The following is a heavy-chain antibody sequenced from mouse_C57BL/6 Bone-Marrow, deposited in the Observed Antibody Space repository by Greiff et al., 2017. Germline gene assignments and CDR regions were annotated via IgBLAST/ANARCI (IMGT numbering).Heavy chain of an antibody. Sequence: EVQLQQSGAELVRPGASVKLSCTASGYNIKDDYMHWVKQRPEQGLEWIGWIDPGSGDTDYASKFPGKATLTADTSSTTAYLQLRRLTSENTAVYDCTTDYDCNLAGFAYWGQGTLVTVSA. V-gene: IGHV14-4*01. D-gene: IGHD1-1*01. CDR2: IDPGSGDT. CDR3: TTDYDCNLAGFAY. J-gene: IGHJ3*01. CDR1: GYNIKDDY.